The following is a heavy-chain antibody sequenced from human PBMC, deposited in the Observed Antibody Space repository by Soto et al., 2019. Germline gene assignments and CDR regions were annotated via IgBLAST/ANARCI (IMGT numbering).Heavy chain of an antibody. CDR2: IWYDGSNK. D-gene: IGHD3-10*01. V-gene: IGHV3-33*01. CDR1: GFTFSSYG. J-gene: IGHJ6*02. Sequence: GSLRLSCAASGFTFSSYGMHWVRQAPGKGLEWVAVIWYDGSNKYYADSVKGRFTISRDNSKNTLYLQMNSLRAEDTAVYYCARDLRGNYYGSGSYHNTYYYYYGMDVWGQGTTVTVSS. CDR3: ARDLRGNYYGSGSYHNTYYYYYGMDV.